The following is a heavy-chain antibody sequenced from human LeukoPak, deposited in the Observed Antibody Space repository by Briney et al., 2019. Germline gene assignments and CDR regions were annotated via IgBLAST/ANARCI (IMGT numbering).Heavy chain of an antibody. D-gene: IGHD2-15*01. J-gene: IGHJ4*02. V-gene: IGHV4-59*08. Sequence: SETLSLTCTVSGGSISDNYWSWIRQPPGKGLEWIGYAYYSGHTNYNSSLKSRVTMSSDTSKSQFSLRLSPVTAADTAVYFCARHPFATPFDYWGPGTLVTVSS. CDR3: ARHPFATPFDY. CDR1: GGSISDNY. CDR2: AYYSGHT.